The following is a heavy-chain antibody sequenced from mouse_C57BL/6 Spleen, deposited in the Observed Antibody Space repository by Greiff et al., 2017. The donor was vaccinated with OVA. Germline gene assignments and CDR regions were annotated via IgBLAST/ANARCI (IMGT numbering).Heavy chain of an antibody. CDR2: IHPNSGST. CDR1: GYTFTSYW. CDR3: ARGGITDQLVFAY. V-gene: IGHV1-64*01. D-gene: IGHD4-1*02. J-gene: IGHJ3*01. Sequence: VQLQQPGAELVKPGASVKLSCKASGYTFTSYWMHWVQQRPGQGLEWIGMIHPNSGSTNYNEKFKSQATLTVYESSSTAYMQLSSLTSEDSAVYYCARGGITDQLVFAYWGQGTLVTVSA.